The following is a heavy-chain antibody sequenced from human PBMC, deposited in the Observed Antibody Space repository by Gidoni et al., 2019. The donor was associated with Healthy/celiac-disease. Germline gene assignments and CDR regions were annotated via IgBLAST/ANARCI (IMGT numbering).Heavy chain of an antibody. CDR1: GYSISSGYS. CDR3: ARVGPYYDSPVAFDI. D-gene: IGHD3-22*01. J-gene: IGHJ3*02. Sequence: QVQLQESGPGLVKPSETLSLTCAVSGYSISSGYSWGWIRQPPGKGLEWSGSIYHSGSTYYNPSLKSRVTISVDTSKNQFSLKLSSVTAADTAVYYCARVGPYYDSPVAFDIWGQGTNGYRLF. V-gene: IGHV4-38-2*01. CDR2: IYHSGST.